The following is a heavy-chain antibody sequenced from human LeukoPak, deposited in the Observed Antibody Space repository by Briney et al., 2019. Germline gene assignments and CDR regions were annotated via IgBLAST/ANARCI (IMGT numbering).Heavy chain of an antibody. CDR2: IWYDGSNK. CDR1: GFIFSSYG. J-gene: IGHJ5*02. Sequence: GGSLRLSCAASGFIFSSYGMHWVRQAPGKGLEWVAVIWYDGSNKYYADSVKGRFTISRDNSKNTLYLQMNSLRAEDTAVYYCAKENSYGANWFDPWGQGTLVTVSS. CDR3: AKENSYGANWFDP. V-gene: IGHV3-33*06. D-gene: IGHD5-18*01.